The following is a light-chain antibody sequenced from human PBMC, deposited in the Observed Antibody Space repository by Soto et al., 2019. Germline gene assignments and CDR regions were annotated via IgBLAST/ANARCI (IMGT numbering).Light chain of an antibody. V-gene: IGKV3-15*01. CDR1: QSVSSN. CDR3: QQYNNWPPET. CDR2: GAS. Sequence: EIVMTQSPATLSVSPGERATLSCRASQSVSSNLAWYQQNPGQAPRLLIYGASTRATGIPARISGSGSGTEFTLTISSLQSEDFAVYSCQQYNNWPPETFGQGTKVEI. J-gene: IGKJ1*01.